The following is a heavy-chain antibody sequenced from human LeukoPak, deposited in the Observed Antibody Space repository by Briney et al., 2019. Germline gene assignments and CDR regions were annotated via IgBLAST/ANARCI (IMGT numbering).Heavy chain of an antibody. V-gene: IGHV3-30-3*01. Sequence: SCKASGGTFSSYAISWVRQAPGKGLEWVAVISYDGSNKYYADSVKGRFTISRDNSKNTLYLQMNSLRAEDTAVCYCAREAAQNDAFDIWGQGTMVTVSS. CDR1: GGTFSSYA. CDR3: AREAAQNDAFDI. J-gene: IGHJ3*02. CDR2: ISYDGSNK.